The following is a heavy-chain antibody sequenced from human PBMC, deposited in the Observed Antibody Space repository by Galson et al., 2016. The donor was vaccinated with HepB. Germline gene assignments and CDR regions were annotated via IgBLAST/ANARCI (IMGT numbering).Heavy chain of an antibody. CDR1: GFTFNSYC. Sequence: SLRLSCAASGFTFNSYCMHWVRQAPGKGLEWVAVISYDGSNKYYADSVKGRFTISRDNSKNTLYLQMNSLRAEDTALYYCAKDHGYIGYGGHHYWGQGTLVTVSS. V-gene: IGHV3-30*18. J-gene: IGHJ4*02. CDR2: ISYDGSNK. D-gene: IGHD2-15*01. CDR3: AKDHGYIGYGGHHY.